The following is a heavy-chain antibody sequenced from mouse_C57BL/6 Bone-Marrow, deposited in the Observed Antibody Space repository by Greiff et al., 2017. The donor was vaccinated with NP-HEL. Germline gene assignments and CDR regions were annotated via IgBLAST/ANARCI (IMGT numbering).Heavy chain of an antibody. CDR2: INPNNGVT. J-gene: IGHJ4*01. CDR1: GYTFTDYY. D-gene: IGHD2-9*01. V-gene: IGHV1-26*01. Sequence: EVQLQQSGPELVKPGASVKISCKASGYTFTDYYMNWVKQSHGKSLEWIGDINPNNGVTSYNQKFKGKATLPVDKFSSTAYMVLRSLTSEDSAVYYCARVPYYGYDDAMDYWGQGTSVTVSS. CDR3: ARVPYYGYDDAMDY.